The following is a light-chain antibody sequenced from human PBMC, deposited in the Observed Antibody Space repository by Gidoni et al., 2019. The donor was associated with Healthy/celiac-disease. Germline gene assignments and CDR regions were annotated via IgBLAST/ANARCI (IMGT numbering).Light chain of an antibody. CDR2: KAS. CDR1: QSISSW. V-gene: IGKV1-5*03. J-gene: IGKJ1*01. Sequence: DLPLPQSLSTLAASLADIVTITCRASQSISSWLALYQQKPGKAPQLLIYKASSLESGVPSRFSGSGSGTEFTLTISSLQPDDFATYYCQQDNSESPWTFXXXTKVEIK. CDR3: QQDNSESPWT.